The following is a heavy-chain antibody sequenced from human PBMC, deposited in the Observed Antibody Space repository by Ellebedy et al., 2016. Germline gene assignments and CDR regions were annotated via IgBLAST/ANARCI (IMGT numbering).Heavy chain of an antibody. CDR3: AKGDGQQSQAFDY. CDR1: GFAFSSYG. V-gene: IGHV3-30*18. D-gene: IGHD6-13*01. J-gene: IGHJ4*02. Sequence: GESLKISCAASGFAFSSYGIHWVRQAPGKGLEWVSFISYDGSNEFYADSVKGRFTISRDNSNDTVFLQMNSLRAEDTAVYYCAKGDGQQSQAFDYWGQGTLVTVSS. CDR2: ISYDGSNE.